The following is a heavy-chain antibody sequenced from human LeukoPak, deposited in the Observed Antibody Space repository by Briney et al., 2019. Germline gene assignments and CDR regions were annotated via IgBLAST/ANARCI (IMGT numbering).Heavy chain of an antibody. CDR1: AFTFSDYS. CDR3: XRDRIKSGXYYFDY. Sequence: PGGSLRLSCAASAFTFSDYSMNWVRQAPGKGLEWVSYISGRSSTIYYADSVKGRFTISRDNAKNSMYIQMNSLRAEDTAVDYCXRDRIKSGXYYFDYXGQGPLVTVSS. D-gene: IGHD1-26*01. V-gene: IGHV3-48*01. CDR2: ISGRSSTI. J-gene: IGHJ4*02.